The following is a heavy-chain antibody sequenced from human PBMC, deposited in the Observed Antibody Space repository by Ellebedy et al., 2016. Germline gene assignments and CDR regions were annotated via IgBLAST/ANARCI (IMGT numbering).Heavy chain of an antibody. CDR3: ARGVYGSGNTFDY. J-gene: IGHJ4*02. CDR1: GGSVSSGSYY. V-gene: IGHV4-61*01. CDR2: IYYTGST. D-gene: IGHD3-10*01. Sequence: SETLSLTCTVSGGSVSSGSYYWSWVQQPPGKGLEWIGYIYYTGSTNYNPSFKSRVTISLETSRNQFSLKLSSVTAADTAVYYCARGVYGSGNTFDYWGQGTLVTVSS.